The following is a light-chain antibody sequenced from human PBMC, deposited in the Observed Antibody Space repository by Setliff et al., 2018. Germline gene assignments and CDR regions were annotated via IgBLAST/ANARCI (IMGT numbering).Light chain of an antibody. V-gene: IGLV2-14*01. Sequence: QSALTQPASVSGSPGQSITISCTGTSSDVGDYKYVSWYQQHPGKAPKLIIFEVSNRPSGIPNRFSGSKSGNTASLSISGLQAEDEADYYCSSYTSISTRVFGTGTKVTVL. J-gene: IGLJ1*01. CDR1: SSDVGDYKY. CDR2: EVS. CDR3: SSYTSISTRV.